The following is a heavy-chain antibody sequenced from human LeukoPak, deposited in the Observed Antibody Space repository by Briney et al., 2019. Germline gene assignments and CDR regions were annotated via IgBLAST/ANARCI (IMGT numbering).Heavy chain of an antibody. CDR1: GYSFTAYY. V-gene: IGHV1-2*02. Sequence: ASVKVSCKASGYSFTAYYMHWVRQAPGQGLEWMGWINPNSGGTNYAQKFQGRVTMTRDTSISTAYTELSRLRSDDTAVYYCARPLVGDAFDIWGQGTMVTVSS. D-gene: IGHD2-2*01. CDR2: INPNSGGT. CDR3: ARPLVGDAFDI. J-gene: IGHJ3*02.